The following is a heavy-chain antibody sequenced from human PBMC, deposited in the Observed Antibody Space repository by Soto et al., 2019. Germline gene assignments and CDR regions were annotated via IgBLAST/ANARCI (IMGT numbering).Heavy chain of an antibody. CDR1: GGSISSYY. CDR3: ARASARGGELRGPNWFDP. D-gene: IGHD1-26*01. J-gene: IGHJ5*02. CDR2: TYTSGST. Sequence: SETLSLTCTVSGGSISSYYWSWIRQPAGKGLEWIGRTYTSGSTNYNPSLKSRVTMSVDTSKNQFSLKLSSVTAADTAVYYCARASARGGELRGPNWFDPWGQGTLVTVSS. V-gene: IGHV4-4*07.